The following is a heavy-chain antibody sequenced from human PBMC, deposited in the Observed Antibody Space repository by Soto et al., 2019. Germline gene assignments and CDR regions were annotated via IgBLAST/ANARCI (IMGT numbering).Heavy chain of an antibody. CDR3: ASYYCSSTSCYPFDY. V-gene: IGHV4-34*01. D-gene: IGHD2-2*01. CDR2: INHSGST. Sequence: SETLSLTCAVYGGSFSGYYWSWIRQPPGKGLEWNGEINHSGSTNYNPSLKSRVTISVDTSKNQFSLKLSSVTAADTAVYYCASYYCSSTSCYPFDYWGQGTLVTVSS. CDR1: GGSFSGYY. J-gene: IGHJ4*02.